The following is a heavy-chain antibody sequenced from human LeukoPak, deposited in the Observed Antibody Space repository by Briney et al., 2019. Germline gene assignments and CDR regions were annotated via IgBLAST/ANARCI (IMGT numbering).Heavy chain of an antibody. Sequence: GGSLRLSCAASGYSFNSHGMHCVRQAPDEGRRWVAVMWPGATSKYYADSVKGRFAISSDTSKRTVYLQMNDLRVEDSAVYYCAKDHSHGSGSYYNSDAFDIWGQGTMVTVSS. V-gene: IGHV3-30*02. D-gene: IGHD3-10*01. J-gene: IGHJ3*02. CDR2: MWPGATSK. CDR1: GYSFNSHG. CDR3: AKDHSHGSGSYYNSDAFDI.